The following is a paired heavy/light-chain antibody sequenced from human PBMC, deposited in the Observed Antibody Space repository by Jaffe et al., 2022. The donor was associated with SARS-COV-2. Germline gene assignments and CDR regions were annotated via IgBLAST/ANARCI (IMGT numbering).Light chain of an antibody. CDR3: MQAVQTPPT. J-gene: IGKJ4*01. CDR2: LGS. CDR1: QSLLHRNGYNY. V-gene: IGKV2-28*01. Sequence: DIVMTQSPLYLPVSPGEPASISCRSSQSLLHRNGYNYLDWYLQKPGQSPQPLIFLGSNRASGVPDRFSGSGSGTDFTLNITRVEAEDVGLYYCMQAVQTPPTFGGGTKVEIK.
Heavy chain of an antibody. J-gene: IGHJ4*02. D-gene: IGHD3-10*01. CDR2: INQDGSEK. CDR1: EFTFSRFW. Sequence: EVQLVESGGGLVQPGGSLRLSCEASEFTFSRFWMSWVRQAPGKGLEWVASINQDGSEKSFVDSVKGRFTISRDNARNSLYLQMNSLRAEDTAVYYCARIFLCFGEFGYFDHWGQGSLVTVSS. V-gene: IGHV3-7*01. CDR3: ARIFLCFGEFGYFDH.